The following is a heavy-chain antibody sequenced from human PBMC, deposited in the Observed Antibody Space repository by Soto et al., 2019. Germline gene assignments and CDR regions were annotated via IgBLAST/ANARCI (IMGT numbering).Heavy chain of an antibody. CDR1: WYTLNTYY. V-gene: IGHV1-46*02. J-gene: IGHJ5*02. D-gene: IGHD3-10*01. CDR2: IHPSGGGS. Sequence: ASVKVSCKPSWYTLNTYYLHLFRQTPGQCLESMGIIHPSGGGSTYAQKFLGRVTMTTDTSTSTAYMELRSLRSDDTAVYYCARANINKIGVNWLEPWGQGTLVTVSS. CDR3: ARANINKIGVNWLEP.